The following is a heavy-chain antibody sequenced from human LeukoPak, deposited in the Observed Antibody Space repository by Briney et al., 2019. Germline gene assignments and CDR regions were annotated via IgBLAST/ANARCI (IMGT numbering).Heavy chain of an antibody. CDR3: ATEVSTSYGY. Sequence: GGSLRLSCAASGFTFSGYWMHWVRQAPGKGLVWVSRINSDGKTTSYADSVKGRFTISRDNAKNTLYLQVNSLRAEDTAAYYCATEVSTSYGYWGQGTLVTVPS. V-gene: IGHV3-74*01. D-gene: IGHD2-21*01. CDR1: GFTFSGYW. CDR2: INSDGKTT. J-gene: IGHJ4*02.